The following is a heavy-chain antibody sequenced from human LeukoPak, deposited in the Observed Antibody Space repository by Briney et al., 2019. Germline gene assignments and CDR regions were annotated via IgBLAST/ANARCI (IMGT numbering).Heavy chain of an antibody. CDR2: ISYDGSNK. J-gene: IGHJ4*02. Sequence: PGRSLRLSCAASGFTFSSYAMHWVRQAPGKGLEWVAVISYDGSNKYYADSVKGRSTISRDNSKNTLYLQMNSLRAEDTAVYYCARDSSQDYFDYWGQGTLVTVSS. CDR1: GFTFSSYA. D-gene: IGHD2/OR15-2a*01. V-gene: IGHV3-30*04. CDR3: ARDSSQDYFDY.